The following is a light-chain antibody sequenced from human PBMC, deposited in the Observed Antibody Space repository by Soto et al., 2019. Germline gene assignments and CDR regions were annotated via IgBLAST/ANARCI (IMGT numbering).Light chain of an antibody. CDR2: DAS. Sequence: DIQLTQNPSTLSASVGDRVTITCRASQSISSWLAWYQQKPGKAPKLLIYDASSLESGVPSRFSGSGSGTEFTLTISSLQPDDFATYYCQQYNSYSLTFGHGTKVDIK. CDR3: QQYNSYSLT. V-gene: IGKV1-5*01. CDR1: QSISSW. J-gene: IGKJ1*01.